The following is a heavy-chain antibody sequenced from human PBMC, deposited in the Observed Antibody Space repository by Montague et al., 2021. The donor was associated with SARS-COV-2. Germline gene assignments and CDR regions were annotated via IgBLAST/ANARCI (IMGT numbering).Heavy chain of an antibody. CDR2: IYYSGST. Sequence: SETLSLTSTVSGGSISGRSYYWGWIRQPPGKGLEWIGSIYYSGSTYYNPSLKSRVTISVDTSKNQFSLKLSSVTAADTAVYYCARLRGDYGGTYDTFDIWGQGTMVTVSS. CDR1: GGSISGRSYY. V-gene: IGHV4-39*01. CDR3: ARLRGDYGGTYDTFDI. D-gene: IGHD4-23*01. J-gene: IGHJ3*02.